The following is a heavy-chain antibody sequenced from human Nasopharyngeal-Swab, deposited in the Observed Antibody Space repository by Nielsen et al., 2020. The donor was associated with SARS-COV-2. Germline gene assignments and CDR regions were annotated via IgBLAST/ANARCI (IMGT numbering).Heavy chain of an antibody. D-gene: IGHD6-6*01. CDR1: GFTVSSNY. Sequence: GGSLRLSCAASGFTVSSNYMSWVRQAPGKGLEWVSVIYSGGSTYYADSVKGRFTISRDNSKNTLYLQMNSLRAEDTAVYYCAAAKAARQGYYYYGMDVWGQGTTVTVSS. V-gene: IGHV3-53*01. CDR3: AAAKAARQGYYYYGMDV. J-gene: IGHJ6*02. CDR2: IYSGGST.